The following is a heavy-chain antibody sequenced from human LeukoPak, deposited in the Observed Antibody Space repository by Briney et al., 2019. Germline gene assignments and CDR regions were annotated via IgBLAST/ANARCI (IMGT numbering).Heavy chain of an antibody. J-gene: IGHJ3*02. V-gene: IGHV4-34*01. D-gene: IGHD3-16*01. CDR1: GGSFSGYY. Sequence: PSETLSLTCAVYGGSFSGYYWSWIRQPPGKGLEWIGSIYYSGSTYYNPSLKSRVTISVDTSKNQFSLKLSSVTAADTAVYYCARRVERASDAFDIWGQGTMVTVSS. CDR3: ARRVERASDAFDI. CDR2: IYYSGST.